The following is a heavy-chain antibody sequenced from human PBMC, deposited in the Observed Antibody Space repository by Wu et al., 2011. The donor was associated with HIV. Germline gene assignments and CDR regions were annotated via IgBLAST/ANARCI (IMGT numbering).Heavy chain of an antibody. Sequence: QVQLAQTGAEVKKPGASVKVSCKTSGYTFTSYGISWVRQAPGQGLEWMGWISADNGDTNYAQKLQGRVTMTTDTSTSTAYMELRSLRFDDTAVYYCARDRHPMVGPWYYYYYMDVWGKGTTVTVSS. J-gene: IGHJ6*03. V-gene: IGHV1-18*01. CDR1: GYTFTSYG. CDR2: ISADNGDT. D-gene: IGHD3-10*01. CDR3: ARDRHPMVGPWYYYYYMDV.